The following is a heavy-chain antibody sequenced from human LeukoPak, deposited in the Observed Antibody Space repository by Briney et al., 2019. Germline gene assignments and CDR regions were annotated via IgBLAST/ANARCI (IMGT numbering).Heavy chain of an antibody. Sequence: SETLSLTCAVYGGSFSGYYWSWIRQPPGKGLEWIGEINHSGSTNYNPSLKSRVTISVDTSKNQFSLKLSSVTAVDTAVYYCARGGGYCSSTSCLVYYYYYYYMDVWGKGTTVTVSS. CDR1: GGSFSGYY. CDR3: ARGGGYCSSTSCLVYYYYYYYMDV. CDR2: INHSGST. V-gene: IGHV4-34*01. D-gene: IGHD2-2*01. J-gene: IGHJ6*03.